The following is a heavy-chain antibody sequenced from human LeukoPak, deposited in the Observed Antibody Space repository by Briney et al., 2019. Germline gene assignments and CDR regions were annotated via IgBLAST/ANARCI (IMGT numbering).Heavy chain of an antibody. CDR3: ARGGRYCSGGSCYSAGWFDP. D-gene: IGHD2-15*01. J-gene: IGHJ5*02. Sequence: GSLRLSCAASGFPFSSYSMNWVRQAPGKGLEWVSSISSSSSYIYYADSVKGRFTISRDNAKNSLYLQMNSLRAEDTAVYYCARGGRYCSGGSCYSAGWFDPWGQGTLVTVSS. CDR2: ISSSSSYI. CDR1: GFPFSSYS. V-gene: IGHV3-21*01.